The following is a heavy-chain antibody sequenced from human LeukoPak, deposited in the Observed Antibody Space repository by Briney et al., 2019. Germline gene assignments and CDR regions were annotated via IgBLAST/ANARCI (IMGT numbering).Heavy chain of an antibody. Sequence: PPGGSLRLSCAASGFTFSSYAMSWVRQAPGKGLEWVSAISGGGVTTYYADSVKGRLTISRDNSKNTVSLQMNSLRDDDTAVYLCARESPVAAVGRSWFDPWGQGTLVTVSS. CDR2: ISGGGVTT. J-gene: IGHJ5*02. V-gene: IGHV3-23*01. CDR1: GFTFSSYA. CDR3: ARESPVAAVGRSWFDP. D-gene: IGHD6-13*01.